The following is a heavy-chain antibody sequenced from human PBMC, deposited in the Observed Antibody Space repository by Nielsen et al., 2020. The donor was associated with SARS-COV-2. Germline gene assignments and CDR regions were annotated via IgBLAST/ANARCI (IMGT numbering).Heavy chain of an antibody. D-gene: IGHD3-3*01. J-gene: IGHJ4*02. V-gene: IGHV4-34*01. CDR3: ARDTRYYDFWSGYRHQGFSFDF. Sequence: SETLSLTCAVYGGSFSGYYWSWIRQPPGKGLEWIGSIYHSGSTYYNPSLKSRVTISVDTSKNQFSLKLSSVTAADTAVYYCARDTRYYDFWSGYRHQGFSFDFWGQGTLVTVSS. CDR2: IYHSGST. CDR1: GGSFSGYY.